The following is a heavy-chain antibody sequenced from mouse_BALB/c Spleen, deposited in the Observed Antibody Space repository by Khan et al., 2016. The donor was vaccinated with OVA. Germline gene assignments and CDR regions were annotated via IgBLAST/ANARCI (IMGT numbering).Heavy chain of an antibody. V-gene: IGHV5-6*01. CDR2: ISTAGTFT. CDR1: GFTFSTHG. D-gene: IGHD4-1*01. Sequence: VELQESGGDLVKPGGSLKLSCAAPGFTFSTHGMTWVRQTPDKRLEWVATISTAGTFTYYPDQLKGRFTISSDNANNTQYLHVNSLTSEDTALYCCARRWGEIMDYWGQGTTLTVSS. J-gene: IGHJ4*01. CDR3: ARRWGEIMDY.